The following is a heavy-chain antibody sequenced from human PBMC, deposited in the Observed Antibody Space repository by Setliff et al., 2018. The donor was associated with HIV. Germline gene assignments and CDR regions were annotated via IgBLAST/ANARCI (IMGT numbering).Heavy chain of an antibody. J-gene: IGHJ4*02. V-gene: IGHV4-38-2*02. CDR2: IHHSGST. CDR1: GYRISDGYS. Sequence: PSETLSLTCTVYGYRISDGYSWGWIRQPPGKGLEWIGSIHHSGSTHYNSSLKSRVTISVDTSNNQFSLKFTSVTAADTAVYYCASRPPMTTGEGGDWGQGTLVTVSS. D-gene: IGHD4-17*01. CDR3: ASRPPMTTGEGGD.